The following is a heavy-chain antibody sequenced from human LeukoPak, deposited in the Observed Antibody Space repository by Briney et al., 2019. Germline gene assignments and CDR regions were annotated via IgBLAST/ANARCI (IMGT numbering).Heavy chain of an antibody. D-gene: IGHD3-22*01. CDR3: ARYVYYYDSSGSDY. J-gene: IGHJ4*02. CDR1: GYTFTSYG. Sequence: ASVKVSCKASGYTFTSYGISWVRQAPGQGLEWMGWISAYNGNTNYAQKLQGRVTMTTDTSTSTAYMELRSLRSDDTAVYYCARYVYYYDSSGSDYWGQGTLVTVSS. CDR2: ISAYNGNT. V-gene: IGHV1-18*01.